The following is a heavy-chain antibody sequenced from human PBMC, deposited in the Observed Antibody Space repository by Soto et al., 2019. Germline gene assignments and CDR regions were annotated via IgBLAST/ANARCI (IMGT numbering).Heavy chain of an antibody. V-gene: IGHV4-4*02. J-gene: IGHJ3*02. CDR1: GGSFSSSNW. Sequence: QVQLQESGPGLVKPSGTLSLTCAVSGGSFSSSNWWSWVRQPPWKGLEWIGEIYHSGSTNYNPSLKSRVTILVDKSKNQVSLKLTSVTAADTAVYYCARSPSSSWYGGGAFDIWGQGTMVIVSS. D-gene: IGHD6-13*01. CDR2: IYHSGST. CDR3: ARSPSSSWYGGGAFDI.